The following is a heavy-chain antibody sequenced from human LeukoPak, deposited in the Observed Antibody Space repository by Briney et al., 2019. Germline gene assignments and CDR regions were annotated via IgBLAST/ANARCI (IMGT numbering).Heavy chain of an antibody. V-gene: IGHV3-7*01. CDR2: IKQDGSEE. Sequence: GGSLRLPCAASGFTFSSYWMSWVRQAPGKGLEWVANIKQDGSEEYYVDSVKGRFTIPRDNAKNSLYLQMNSLRAEDTAVYYCARPPSAYYYYMDVWGKGTTVTVSS. D-gene: IGHD2-15*01. CDR1: GFTFSSYW. J-gene: IGHJ6*03. CDR3: ARPPSAYYYYMDV.